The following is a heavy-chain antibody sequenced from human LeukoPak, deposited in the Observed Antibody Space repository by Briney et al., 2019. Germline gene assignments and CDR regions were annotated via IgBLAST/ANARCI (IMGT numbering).Heavy chain of an antibody. J-gene: IGHJ4*02. V-gene: IGHV3-23*01. CDR2: ISGSGGST. CDR3: ANYLYSDLFDY. D-gene: IGHD2-21*01. Sequence: SGGSLRLSCAASGFTFSSYAMSWVRQAPGKGLEWVSAISGSGGSTYYADSVKGRFTISRDNSKNTRYLQMNSLRAEDTAVYYCANYLYSDLFDYWGQGTLVTVSS. CDR1: GFTFSSYA.